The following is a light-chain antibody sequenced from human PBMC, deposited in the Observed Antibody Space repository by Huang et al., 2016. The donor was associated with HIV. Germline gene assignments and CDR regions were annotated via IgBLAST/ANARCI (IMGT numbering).Light chain of an antibody. CDR1: LSISSW. V-gene: IGKV1-5*03. CDR3: QQYTSYFPT. Sequence: DIQMTQSPSTLSASVGDRVTSTCRASLSISSWLAWYQQKPGKAPKLLIYKASSLERGVPSRFSGSGSGTEFTLTISSLQPDDFATYYCQQYTSYFPTFGQGTKLEIK. J-gene: IGKJ2*01. CDR2: KAS.